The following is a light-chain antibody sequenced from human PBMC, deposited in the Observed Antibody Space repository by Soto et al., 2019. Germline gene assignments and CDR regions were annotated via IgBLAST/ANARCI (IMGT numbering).Light chain of an antibody. CDR1: QSVSSN. CDR2: GAS. J-gene: IGKJ5*01. V-gene: IGKV3-20*01. CDR3: QQHGTSPIT. Sequence: EVVLTQSPDTLSLSPGERATLSCRASQSVSSNLAWYQQKPGQAPRLLVYGASSRATGIPDRFSGSGSGTDFTLTISRLEPEDFAVYYCQQHGTSPITFGQGTRLE.